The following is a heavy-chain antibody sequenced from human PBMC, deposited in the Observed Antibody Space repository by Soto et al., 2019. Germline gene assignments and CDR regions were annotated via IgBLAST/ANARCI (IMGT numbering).Heavy chain of an antibody. V-gene: IGHV1-69*02. D-gene: IGHD2-15*01. CDR2: SIPILGRA. CDR1: AGTFNNLS. J-gene: IGHJ4*02. CDR3: VIDLGYFDF. Sequence: QVQLVQSGTEVKKPGSSVAVSCQASAGTFNNLSLSWVRQAPGQGLEWMGRSIPILGRADYSQKFQGRLTLTVDKSTSTADMELSSLTSEDTAVYYCVIDLGYFDFWGQGTLVTVSS.